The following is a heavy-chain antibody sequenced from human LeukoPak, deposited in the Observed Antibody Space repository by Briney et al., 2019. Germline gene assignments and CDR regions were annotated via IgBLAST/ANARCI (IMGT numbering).Heavy chain of an antibody. Sequence: GGSLRLSCAASGFTFSSYAMSWVRQAPGKGLEWVSAISGSGGSTYYADSVKGRFTISRDNSKNTLYLQMNSLRAEDTAVYYCAKGPEGYFDWLVNHFDYWGQGTLVTVSS. J-gene: IGHJ4*02. CDR3: AKGPEGYFDWLVNHFDY. V-gene: IGHV3-23*01. CDR1: GFTFSSYA. D-gene: IGHD3-9*01. CDR2: ISGSGGST.